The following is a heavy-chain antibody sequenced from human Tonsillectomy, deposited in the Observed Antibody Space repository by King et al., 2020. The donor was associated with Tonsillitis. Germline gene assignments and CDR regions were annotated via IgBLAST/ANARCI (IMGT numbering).Heavy chain of an antibody. D-gene: IGHD3-16*01. CDR2: ISGSGGGT. CDR1: GFTFSSYA. CDR3: AKDRGDYVWGTFDY. V-gene: IGHV3-23*04. Sequence: VQLVESGGGLVQPGGYLRLSCAASGFTFSSYAMSWVRQAPGKGLEWVSAISGSGGGTYYADSVKGRFTTSRDNSNNTLFLQMNSLRAEDTAVYYCAKDRGDYVWGTFDYWGQGTLVTVSS. J-gene: IGHJ4*02.